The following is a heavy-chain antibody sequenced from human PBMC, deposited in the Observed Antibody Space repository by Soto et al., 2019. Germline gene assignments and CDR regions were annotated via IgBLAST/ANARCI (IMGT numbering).Heavy chain of an antibody. CDR2: VFYSGTT. CDR3: ARRLESFYAFWSGSAAFDI. Sequence: SETLSLTCTVSGGSISSSRYYWGWIRQPPGKGLEWIGSVFYSGTTFYHPSLKSRVTISVDTSKNQFSLKLSSVTAADTAVYYCARRLESFYAFWSGSAAFDIWGQGTMVTVSS. V-gene: IGHV4-39*01. D-gene: IGHD3-3*01. J-gene: IGHJ3*02. CDR1: GGSISSSRYY.